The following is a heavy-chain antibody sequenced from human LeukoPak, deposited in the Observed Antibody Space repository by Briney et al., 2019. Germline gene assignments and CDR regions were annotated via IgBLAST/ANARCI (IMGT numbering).Heavy chain of an antibody. CDR2: ISAYNGNT. D-gene: IGHD3-16*02. J-gene: IGHJ4*02. Sequence: ASVKVSCKASGYTFTSYGISWVRQAPGQGLEWMGWISAYNGNTNYAQKLQGRVTMTTDTSTSTAYMELRSLRSDATAVYYCARDYYGSGSSWSYDYVWGSYRQYGLDYWGQGTLVTVSS. CDR3: ARDYYGSGSSWSYDYVWGSYRQYGLDY. CDR1: GYTFTSYG. V-gene: IGHV1-18*01.